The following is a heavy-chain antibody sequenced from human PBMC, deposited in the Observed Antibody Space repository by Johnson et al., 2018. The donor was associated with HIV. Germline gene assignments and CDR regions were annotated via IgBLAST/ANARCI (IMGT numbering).Heavy chain of an antibody. V-gene: IGHV3-7*03. J-gene: IGHJ3*02. CDR2: IKQYGSEK. CDR3: ARDRYYDFWSGYRTFDI. Sequence: VQLVESVGGLVKPGGSLRVSCEASGMIFSNLWMNWVRQAPGKGLEWVANIKQYGSEKYYVDSVKGRFTISRDNAKNSLYLQMNSLRAEDTAVYYCARDRYYDFWSGYRTFDIWGQGTMVTVSS. CDR1: GMIFSNLW. D-gene: IGHD3-3*01.